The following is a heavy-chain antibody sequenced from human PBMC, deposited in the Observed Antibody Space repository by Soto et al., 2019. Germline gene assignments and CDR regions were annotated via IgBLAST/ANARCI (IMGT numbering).Heavy chain of an antibody. J-gene: IGHJ4*02. CDR1: GASISTDHW. CDR3: AIGTGGGYFDY. V-gene: IGHV4-4*02. D-gene: IGHD7-27*01. CDR2: ISHSGIT. Sequence: QVHLQESGPGLVKPSGTLSLTCAVSGASISTDHWWSWVRQPPGKGLEWVGEISHSGITNYNPSLKSRVTISLDKSKNHFSLKLNSVPAAGTAVYYWAIGTGGGYFDYWGQGTLVTVSS.